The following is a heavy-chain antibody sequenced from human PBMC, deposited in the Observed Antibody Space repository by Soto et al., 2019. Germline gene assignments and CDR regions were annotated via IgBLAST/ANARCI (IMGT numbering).Heavy chain of an antibody. CDR1: GFTFSNAW. V-gene: IGHV3-15*01. CDR3: TTDYYDSSGYYYFDY. Sequence: PGGSLRLSCAASGFTFSNAWMSWVRQAPGKGLEWVGRIKSKTDGGTTDYAAPVKGRFTISRDDSKNTLYLQMNSLKTEDTAVYYCTTDYYDSSGYYYFDYWGQGTLVTAPQ. D-gene: IGHD3-22*01. J-gene: IGHJ4*02. CDR2: IKSKTDGGTT.